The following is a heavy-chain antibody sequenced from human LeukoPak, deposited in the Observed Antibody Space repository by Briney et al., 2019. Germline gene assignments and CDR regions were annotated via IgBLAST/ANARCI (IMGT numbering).Heavy chain of an antibody. J-gene: IGHJ4*02. CDR1: GGSISSYY. Sequence: SETLSLTCTVSGGSISSYYWSWIRQPPGKGLEWIGYIYYSGSTNYNPSLKSRVTMSVDTSKNQFSLKVTSVTAADTAVYYCARSRSYRDYIVFLSDWGQGTLVTVSS. V-gene: IGHV4-59*12. CDR2: IYYSGST. D-gene: IGHD4-17*01. CDR3: ARSRSYRDYIVFLSD.